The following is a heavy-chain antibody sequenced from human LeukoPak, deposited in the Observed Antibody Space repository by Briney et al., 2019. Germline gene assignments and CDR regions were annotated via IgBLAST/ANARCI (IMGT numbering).Heavy chain of an antibody. J-gene: IGHJ5*01. CDR1: GFTFDDYG. CDR2: INWNGSST. Sequence: GGSLRLSCAASGFTFDDYGMSWVRQAPGKGLEWVSGINWNGSSTCYADFMKGLFTISRDYAKTSLLLQMNSRGAEDTALYCCARVRLRCTNGVCHANWFDSWGQGTLVTVSS. V-gene: IGHV3-20*04. D-gene: IGHD2-8*01. CDR3: ARVRLRCTNGVCHANWFDS.